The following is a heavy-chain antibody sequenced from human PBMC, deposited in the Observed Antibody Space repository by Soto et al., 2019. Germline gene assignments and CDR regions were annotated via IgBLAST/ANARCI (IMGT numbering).Heavy chain of an antibody. V-gene: IGHV3-23*01. J-gene: IGHJ4*02. Sequence: PGGSLRLSFAASGFTFSSYAMSWVRQAPGKGLEWVSAISGSGGSTYYADSVKGRFTISRDNSKNTLYLQMNSLRAEDTAVYYCASKWLLLPNGHFDYWGQGTLVTVSS. D-gene: IGHD3-22*01. CDR3: ASKWLLLPNGHFDY. CDR2: ISGSGGST. CDR1: GFTFSSYA.